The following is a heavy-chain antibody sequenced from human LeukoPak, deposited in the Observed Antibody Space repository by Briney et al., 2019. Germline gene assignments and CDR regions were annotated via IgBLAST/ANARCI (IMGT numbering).Heavy chain of an antibody. Sequence: SVKVSCKTTGGRFKSYGFSWVRQAPGQGLEWMGGIIPVFDRPTYAQKFEGRVTITADKSTNTTYMEISSLTSDDTAVYYCARTSPYYYGSGSYHPWGQGTLVTVSS. CDR3: ARTSPYYYGSGSYHP. D-gene: IGHD3-10*01. V-gene: IGHV1-69*06. CDR2: IIPVFDRP. CDR1: GGRFKSYG. J-gene: IGHJ5*02.